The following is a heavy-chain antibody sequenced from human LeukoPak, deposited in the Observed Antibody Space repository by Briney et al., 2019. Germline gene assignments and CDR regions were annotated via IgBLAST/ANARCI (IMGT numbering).Heavy chain of an antibody. D-gene: IGHD3-10*01. CDR1: GFTFSTYS. J-gene: IGHJ3*02. CDR2: ISSSSIYV. V-gene: IGHV3-21*01. Sequence: PGGSLRLSCEASGFTFSTYSMNWVRQAPGKGLEWVSSISSSSIYVYYADSVKGRFTISRDNAKNSLYLQMNSLRAEDTAVYYCARLSPVRGVIIDAFDIWGQGTMVTVSS. CDR3: ARLSPVRGVIIDAFDI.